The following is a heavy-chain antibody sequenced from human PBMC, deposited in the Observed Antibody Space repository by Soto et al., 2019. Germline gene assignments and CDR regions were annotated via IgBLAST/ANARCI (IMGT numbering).Heavy chain of an antibody. D-gene: IGHD5-12*01. J-gene: IGHJ6*03. Sequence: GASVKVSCKTSGDSFNDYYIHWVRQAPGQGLEWMGWINPNCGATKYAQKFQGRVTVTRDTSIRTVYMELSSLRSDDTAVYYCARESGGATATLDYYYFYMDVWGKGTTVTVSS. CDR1: GDSFNDYY. V-gene: IGHV1-2*02. CDR3: ARESGGATATLDYYYFYMDV. CDR2: INPNCGAT.